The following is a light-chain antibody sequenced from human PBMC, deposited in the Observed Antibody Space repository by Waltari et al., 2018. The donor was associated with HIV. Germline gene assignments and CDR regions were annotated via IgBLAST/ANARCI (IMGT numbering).Light chain of an antibody. CDR1: HNLVYTDGKTY. CDR2: MGS. CDR3: MQGSHWPPA. V-gene: IGKV2-30*01. Sequence: EVVMTQSPLSLPVTPGQSASISCRSRHNLVYTDGKTYLMWFHQRPGQTPRRLIHMGSDRDSGVPDRFTGSGSGTDFTLEISRVEAGDVGTYYCMQGSHWPPAFGQGTKLEIK. J-gene: IGKJ1*01.